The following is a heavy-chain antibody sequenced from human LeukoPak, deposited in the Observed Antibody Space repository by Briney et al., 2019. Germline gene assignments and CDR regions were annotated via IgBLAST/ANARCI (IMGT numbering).Heavy chain of an antibody. Sequence: SETLSLTCTVSGGSISSSSYYWGWIRQPPGKGLEWIGSIYYSGSTYYNPSLKSRVTISVDTSKNQFSLKLSSVTAADTAVYYCARAGLYSGSYYGIDYWGQGTLVTVSS. CDR1: GGSISSSSYY. CDR2: IYYSGST. V-gene: IGHV4-39*07. J-gene: IGHJ4*02. CDR3: ARAGLYSGSYYGIDY. D-gene: IGHD1-26*01.